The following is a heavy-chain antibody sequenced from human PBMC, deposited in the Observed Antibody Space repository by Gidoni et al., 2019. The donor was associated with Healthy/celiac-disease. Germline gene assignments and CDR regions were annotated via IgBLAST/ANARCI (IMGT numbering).Heavy chain of an antibody. V-gene: IGHV3-53*02. D-gene: IGHD2-2*01. CDR3: AREKSEGYCSSTSCSWFDP. CDR2: SYSGGST. J-gene: IGHJ5*02. Sequence: EVQLVETGGGLIQPGGSLRLSCAASGFTVSSHYMSGVRQAPGKGLEWFSVSYSGGSTYYADSVKGRFTISRENSKNTLDLQMNSLRAEDTAVYYCAREKSEGYCSSTSCSWFDPWGQGTLVTVSS. CDR1: GFTVSSHY.